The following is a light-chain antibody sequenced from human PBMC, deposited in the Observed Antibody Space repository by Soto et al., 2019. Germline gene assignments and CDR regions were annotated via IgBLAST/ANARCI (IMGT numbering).Light chain of an antibody. CDR2: DNN. J-gene: IGLJ2*01. CDR3: GTWDSSLSVVV. CDR1: SSNIGNTY. V-gene: IGLV1-51*01. Sequence: QSVLTQPPSVSAAPGQKVTISYSGSSSNIGNTYVSWYQQLPGTAPKLLIYDNNKRPSGIPDRFSGSKSGTSATLGITGLQTGDEADYYCGTWDSSLSVVVFGGGTKLTVL.